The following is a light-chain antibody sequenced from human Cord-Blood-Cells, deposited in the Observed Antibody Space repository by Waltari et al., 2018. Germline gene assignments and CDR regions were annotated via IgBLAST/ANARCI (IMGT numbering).Light chain of an antibody. CDR2: VGS. J-gene: IGLJ2*01. V-gene: IGLV2-23*01. Sequence: QSALTQPASVSGSPGQSITISCTGTSSDVGSYNLLSWYQHHPGKAPKLMIYVGSKRPSGVSNRFSGSKSGNTASLTISGLQAEDEADYYCCSYAGSSTLVFGGGTKLTVL. CDR3: CSYAGSSTLV. CDR1: SSDVGSYNL.